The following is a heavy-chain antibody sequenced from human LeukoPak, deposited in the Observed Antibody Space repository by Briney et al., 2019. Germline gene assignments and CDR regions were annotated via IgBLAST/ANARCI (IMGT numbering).Heavy chain of an antibody. CDR3: ARSGTYYNNWFDP. V-gene: IGHV4-61*09. CDR1: GGSISSGSYY. D-gene: IGHD3-10*01. J-gene: IGHJ5*02. CDR2: IYTNGNT. Sequence: ASETLSLTCTVSGGSISSGSYYWSWIRQPAGKGLEWIGHIYTNGNTNFNPSLKSRVTISVDTSKNQFSLNLNSVTAADTAVYYCARSGTYYNNWFDPWGQGTLVIVSS.